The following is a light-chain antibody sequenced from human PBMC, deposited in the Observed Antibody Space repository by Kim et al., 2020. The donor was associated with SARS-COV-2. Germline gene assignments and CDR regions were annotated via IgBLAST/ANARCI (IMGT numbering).Light chain of an antibody. V-gene: IGLV1-44*01. CDR2: DNS. J-gene: IGLJ2*01. CDR1: STNIGINV. CDR3: ATWDDSLHGVV. Sequence: ELTQPPSAFGTPGQKVAISCSGSSTNIGINVVNWYQQLPGTAPKLLMFDNSQRPSGVPDRFSGSKSGTSASLAISGLQSEDEADYYCATWDDSLHGVVFGGGTQLTVL.